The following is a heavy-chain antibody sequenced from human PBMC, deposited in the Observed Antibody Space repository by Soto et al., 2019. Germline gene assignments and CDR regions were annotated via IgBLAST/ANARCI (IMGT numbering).Heavy chain of an antibody. CDR3: ARDGCSGSTCLNWFDP. Sequence: EVQLVESGGGLVQPGGSLGLSCAASGFTFSSYSMNWVRQAPGKGLEWVSYISSSSTTKYYADSVKGRFTISRDNAKNSLYLQMNSLRAEDTAVYYCARDGCSGSTCLNWFDPWGQGTLVTVSS. J-gene: IGHJ5*02. CDR1: GFTFSSYS. CDR2: ISSSSTTK. D-gene: IGHD2-15*01. V-gene: IGHV3-48*01.